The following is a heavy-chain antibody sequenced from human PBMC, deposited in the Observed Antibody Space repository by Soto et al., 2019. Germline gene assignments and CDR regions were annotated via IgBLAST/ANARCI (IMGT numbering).Heavy chain of an antibody. J-gene: IGHJ4*02. D-gene: IGHD3-10*01. CDR2: ISYDGSNK. CDR1: GFTLSSYA. V-gene: IGHV3-30-3*01. Sequence: SLRLSCAASGFTLSSYAMHWVRQAPGKGLEWVAVISYDGSNKYYADSVKGRFTISRDNSKNTLYLQMNSLRAEDTAVYYCARAGGGLYTWGQGTLVTVSS. CDR3: ARAGGGLYT.